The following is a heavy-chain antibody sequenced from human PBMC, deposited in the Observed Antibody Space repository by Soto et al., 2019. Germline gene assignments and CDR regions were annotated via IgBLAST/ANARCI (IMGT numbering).Heavy chain of an antibody. D-gene: IGHD4-4*01. CDR2: IYHSGST. J-gene: IGHJ3*02. Sequence: SQTLSLTCAVSGDSISSGGYSWSWIRQPPGKGLEWIGYIYHSGSTYYNPSLKSRVTISVDRSKNQFSLKLSSVTAADTAVYYCAREGDDYNLGAFDIWGQGTMVTVSS. CDR3: AREGDDYNLGAFDI. V-gene: IGHV4-30-2*01. CDR1: GDSISSGGYS.